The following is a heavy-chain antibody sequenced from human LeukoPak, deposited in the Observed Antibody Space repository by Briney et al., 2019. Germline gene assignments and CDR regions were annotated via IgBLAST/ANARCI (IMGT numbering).Heavy chain of an antibody. D-gene: IGHD4-17*01. CDR1: GFTFSAYA. V-gene: IGHV3-23*01. Sequence: GGSLRLSCAASGFTFSAYAVMWLRQAPGQGLEWVSAITSGGAPRYADSVKGRFTISRDNSKNMLYLQMNSLRAGDTARYFCARDPNGDYIGAFEFWGQGTGVTVSS. CDR2: ITSGGAP. J-gene: IGHJ3*01. CDR3: ARDPNGDYIGAFEF.